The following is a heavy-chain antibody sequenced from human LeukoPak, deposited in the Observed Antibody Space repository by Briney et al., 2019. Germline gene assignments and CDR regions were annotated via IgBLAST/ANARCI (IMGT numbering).Heavy chain of an antibody. D-gene: IGHD6-19*01. CDR2: ISAYNGNT. Sequence: EASVKVSCKASGYTFTSYGISWVRQAPGQGLEWMGWISAYNGNTNYVQKLQGRVTMTTDTSTSTAYMELRSLRSDDTAVYYCARMGGIAVAESGAYYFDYWGQGTLVTVSS. CDR1: GYTFTSYG. V-gene: IGHV1-18*01. CDR3: ARMGGIAVAESGAYYFDY. J-gene: IGHJ4*02.